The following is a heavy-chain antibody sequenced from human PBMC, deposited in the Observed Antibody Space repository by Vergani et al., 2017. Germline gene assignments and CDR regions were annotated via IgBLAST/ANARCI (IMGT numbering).Heavy chain of an antibody. Sequence: QITLKESGPTLVKPTQPLTLTCTVSGFSFSSSGVGVAWIRQPPGKALECLAIIYWNDDKRYSPSLMGRLTIAKDTSRNQVVLTMTNMDPVDTATYYCAHXDIFDDNYEYFDYWGPGTLVTVSS. J-gene: IGHJ4*02. CDR1: GFSFSSSGVG. CDR3: AHXDIFDDNYEYFDY. CDR2: IYWNDDK. V-gene: IGHV2-5*01. D-gene: IGHD4-11*01.